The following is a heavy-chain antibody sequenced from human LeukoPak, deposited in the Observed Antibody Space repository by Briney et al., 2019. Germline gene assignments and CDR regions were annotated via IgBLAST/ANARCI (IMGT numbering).Heavy chain of an antibody. CDR3: ARAGFGDPDY. D-gene: IGHD3-10*01. J-gene: IGHJ4*02. V-gene: IGHV4-30-2*01. CDR1: DDSISSGAYY. CDR2: ISHSGST. Sequence: SQTLSLTCTVSDDSISSGAYYWTWIRQPPGKGLEWIGYISHSGSTYYNPSLKSRVTISVDMSKNQFSLKLSSVTAADTAKYYCARAGFGDPDYWGQGTLVTVSS.